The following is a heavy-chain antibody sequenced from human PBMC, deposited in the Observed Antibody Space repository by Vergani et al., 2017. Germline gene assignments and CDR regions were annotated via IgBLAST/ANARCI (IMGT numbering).Heavy chain of an antibody. V-gene: IGHV3-9*01. D-gene: IGHD1-26*01. CDR2: ISWNSGSI. Sequence: EVQLVESGGGLVQPGRSLRLSCAASGFTFDDYAVHWVRQAPGKGLEWVSGISWNSGSIGYADSVKGRFTISRDNAKNSLYLQMNSLRAEDTALYYCAKDRYSGSYSYFDYWGQGTLVTVSS. CDR1: GFTFDDYA. CDR3: AKDRYSGSYSYFDY. J-gene: IGHJ4*02.